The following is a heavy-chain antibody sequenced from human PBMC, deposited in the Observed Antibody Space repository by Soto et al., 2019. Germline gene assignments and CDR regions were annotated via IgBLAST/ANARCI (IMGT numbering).Heavy chain of an antibody. CDR1: GYTFTGYG. J-gene: IGHJ1*01. D-gene: IGHD2-21*02. CDR3: ARRVVTTRAEYFQH. Sequence: ASLKVSCKSSGYTFTGYGIIWVRQAPGQGLEWMGWISAYNGNTNYAQKLQGRVTMTTDTSTSTAYMELRSLRSDDTAVYYCARRVVTTRAEYFQHWGQGTQVTVSS. CDR2: ISAYNGNT. V-gene: IGHV1-18*01.